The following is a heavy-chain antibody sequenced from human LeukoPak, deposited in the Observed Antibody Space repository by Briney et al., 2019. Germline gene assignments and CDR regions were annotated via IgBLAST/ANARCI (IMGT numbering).Heavy chain of an antibody. CDR3: ARDDALGYYYMDV. J-gene: IGHJ6*03. CDR2: IYSGGNT. Sequence: GGSLRLSCPASGFTVNSNYMNWVRQAPGKGLEWVSVIYSGGNTYYADSVKGRFTISRDTSKNTLYLQMNSLRAEDTAVYYCARDDALGYYYMDVWGKGTTVTVSS. D-gene: IGHD2-2*01. V-gene: IGHV3-66*02. CDR1: GFTVNSNY.